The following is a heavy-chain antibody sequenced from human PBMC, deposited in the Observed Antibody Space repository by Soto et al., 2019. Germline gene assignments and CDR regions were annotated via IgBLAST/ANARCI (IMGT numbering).Heavy chain of an antibody. V-gene: IGHV1-18*01. J-gene: IGHJ4*02. CDR1: GYSFTSNG. CDR2: ISAYNGNT. CDR3: ARSGATTPFDN. Sequence: QVQLVQSGAEVKKPGASVKVSCKTSGYSFTSNGITWVRQAPGQGLEWMGWISAYNGNTIHAQKVQGRVTMTTDTLMSTAYMELSNLRSDDTAVYYCARSGATTPFDNWGQGTLVIVSS. D-gene: IGHD1-7*01.